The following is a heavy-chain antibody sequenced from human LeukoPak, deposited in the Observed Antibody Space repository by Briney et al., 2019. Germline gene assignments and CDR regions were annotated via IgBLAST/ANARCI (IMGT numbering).Heavy chain of an antibody. J-gene: IGHJ4*02. V-gene: IGHV3-30-3*01. CDR3: ARATVTTLHFDY. D-gene: IGHD4-17*01. CDR1: GFTFSSYA. CDR2: ISYDGSNK. Sequence: GGSLRLSCAASGFTFSSYAMHWVRQAPGKGLEWVAVISYDGSNKYYADSVKGRFTISRDNSKNTLYLQMNSLRAEDTAVYYCARATVTTLHFDYWGQGTLVTVSS.